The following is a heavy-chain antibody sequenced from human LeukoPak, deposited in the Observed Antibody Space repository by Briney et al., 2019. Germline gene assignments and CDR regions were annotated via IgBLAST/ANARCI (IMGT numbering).Heavy chain of an antibody. D-gene: IGHD3-22*01. CDR1: GYTFTSYG. V-gene: IGHV1-18*01. CDR3: ARNFYDSSGLTFDY. J-gene: IGHJ4*02. CDR2: ISTYNGNT. Sequence: ASVKVSCKASGYTFTSYGISWVRQAPVQGLEWMGWISTYNGNTNYAQKLQGRVTMTTDTSTGTAYMELRSLKSDDTAVYYCARNFYDSSGLTFDYWGQGTLVTVSS.